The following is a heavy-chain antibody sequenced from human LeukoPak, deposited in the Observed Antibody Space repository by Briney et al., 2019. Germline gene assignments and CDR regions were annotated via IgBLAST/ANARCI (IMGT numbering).Heavy chain of an antibody. CDR2: IYSVGLT. J-gene: IGHJ4*02. CDR1: GFAVNTKF. D-gene: IGHD3-16*01. Sequence: GGSLRLSCAASGFAVNTKFMHWVRQAPGKGLEWISVIYSVGLTYYADSVEGRFTITRDNSKNTLYLLMNSLRDEDTAVYYCARDEVTSGGGLESWGQGTLVIVSS. V-gene: IGHV3-53*01. CDR3: ARDEVTSGGGLES.